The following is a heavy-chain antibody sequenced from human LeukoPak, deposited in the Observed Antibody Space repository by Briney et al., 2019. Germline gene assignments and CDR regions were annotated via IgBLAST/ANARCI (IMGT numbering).Heavy chain of an antibody. CDR3: ARRLVAAGDYYFDY. CDR1: GFTVSSNY. Sequence: GGSLRLSCAASGFTVSSNYMSWVRQAPGQGLEWVSVIYNDGRTYYADSVKGRFTISRDNSKNTLYLQMNSLRAEDTAVYYCARRLVAAGDYYFDYWGQGTLVTVSS. J-gene: IGHJ4*02. V-gene: IGHV3-53*01. D-gene: IGHD6-13*01. CDR2: IYNDGRT.